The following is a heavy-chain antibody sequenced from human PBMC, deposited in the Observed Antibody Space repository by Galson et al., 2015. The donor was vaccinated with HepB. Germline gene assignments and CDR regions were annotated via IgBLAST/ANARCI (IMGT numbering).Heavy chain of an antibody. CDR1: GFAFSRYA. CDR2: ISGSDDST. CDR3: EAHTADGESTFDF. V-gene: IGHV3-23*01. J-gene: IGHJ4*02. Sequence: SLRLSCAASGFAFSRYAMSWVRQAPGKGLEWVSAISGSDDSTYFADSGKGRFSIFRDNSKNTLYLQLNSLRAEDTAVYYCEAHTADGESTFDFWGQGTLVTVSS. D-gene: IGHD4-17*01.